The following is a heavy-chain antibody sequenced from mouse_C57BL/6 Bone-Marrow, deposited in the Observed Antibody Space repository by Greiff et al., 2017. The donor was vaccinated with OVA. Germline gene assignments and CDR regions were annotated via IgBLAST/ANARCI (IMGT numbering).Heavy chain of an antibody. CDR2: IYPRSGNT. D-gene: IGHD1-1*01. J-gene: IGHJ3*01. CDR3: ARDYYGSSPWFAY. Sequence: QVQLQQSGAELARPGASVKLSCKASGYTFTSYGISWVKQRTGQDLEWIGEIYPRSGNTYYNEKFKGKATLTADKSSSTAYMELRSLTSEDSAVYFCARDYYGSSPWFAYWGQGTLVTVSA. CDR1: GYTFTSYG. V-gene: IGHV1-81*01.